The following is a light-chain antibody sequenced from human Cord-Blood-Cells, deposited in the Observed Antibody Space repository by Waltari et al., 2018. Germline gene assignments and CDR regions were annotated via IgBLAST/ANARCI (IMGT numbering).Light chain of an antibody. CDR2: RNN. CDR3: AAWDDSLSGRV. V-gene: IGLV1-47*01. CDR1: SSNIGSNY. Sequence: QSVLTQPPSASGIPGQRVTIPCSGSSSNIGSNYVYWYQQRPGTAPKLLSYRNNQRPSGVPDRCSGAKSGTSASLAISGLRSEDEAYYYCAAWDDSLSGRVFGGGTKLTVL. J-gene: IGLJ3*02.